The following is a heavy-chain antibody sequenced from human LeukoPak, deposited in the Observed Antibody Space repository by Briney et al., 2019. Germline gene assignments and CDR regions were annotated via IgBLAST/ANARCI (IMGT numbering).Heavy chain of an antibody. J-gene: IGHJ4*02. CDR3: AKLGLAYFDY. CDR1: GFTFSSYA. Sequence: GESLRLSCAASGFTFSSYAMSWVRKAPGKGLEWVSAISGSGGSTYYADSVKGRFTISRDNSKNALYLQMNSLRAEDTAVYYCAKLGLAYFDYWGQGTLVTVSS. V-gene: IGHV3-23*01. D-gene: IGHD3-10*01. CDR2: ISGSGGST.